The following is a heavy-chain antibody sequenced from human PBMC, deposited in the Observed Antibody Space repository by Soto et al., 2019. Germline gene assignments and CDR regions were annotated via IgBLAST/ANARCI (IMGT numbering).Heavy chain of an antibody. D-gene: IGHD6-19*01. J-gene: IGHJ6*02. CDR2: ISSSSSYI. CDR1: GFTFSSYS. CDR3: ASEQWAGGMDV. V-gene: IGHV3-21*01. Sequence: EVRLVESGGGLVKPGGSLRLSCAASGFTFSSYSMNWVRQAPGKGLEWVSSISSSSSYIYYADSVKGRFTISRDNAKNSLYLQMNSLRAEDTAVYYCASEQWAGGMDVWGQGTTVTVSS.